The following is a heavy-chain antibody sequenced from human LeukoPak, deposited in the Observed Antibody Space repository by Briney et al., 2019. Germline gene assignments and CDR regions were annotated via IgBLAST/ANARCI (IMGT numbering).Heavy chain of an antibody. Sequence: ASVKVSCKASGYTFTSYYMHRVRQAPGQGLEWMGIINPSGGSTSYAQKFQGRVTMTRDTSTSTVYMELSSLRSEDTAVYYCAREGGSYGYFDYRGQGTLVTVSS. J-gene: IGHJ4*02. CDR3: AREGGSYGYFDY. V-gene: IGHV1-46*01. CDR1: GYTFTSYY. CDR2: INPSGGST. D-gene: IGHD3-16*01.